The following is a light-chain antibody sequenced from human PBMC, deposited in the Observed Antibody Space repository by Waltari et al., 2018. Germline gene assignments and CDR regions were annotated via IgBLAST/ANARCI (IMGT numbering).Light chain of an antibody. CDR1: SSDVGGYNY. V-gene: IGLV2-11*01. CDR3: CSYAGSYTGV. CDR2: DVS. J-gene: IGLJ2*01. Sequence: QSALPQPRSVSGSPGQSVTISCTGTSSDVGGYNYVSWYQQHPGKAPQLMIYDVSKRPSGFPDRFSGSKSGNTASLTISGLQAEDEADYYCCSYAGSYTGVFGGGTKLTVL.